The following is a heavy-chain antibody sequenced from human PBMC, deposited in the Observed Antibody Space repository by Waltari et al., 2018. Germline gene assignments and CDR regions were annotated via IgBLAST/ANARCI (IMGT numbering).Heavy chain of an antibody. Sequence: QVQLVQSGAEVKKPGASVKVSCKVSGYTLTELSMHWVRQAPGKGLEWMGGFDPEDGETIDAPKFQGRVTMTEDTSTDTAYMELSSLRSADTAVYYCATPPGHGDYWYFDLWGRGTLVTVSS. CDR2: FDPEDGET. CDR1: GYTLTELS. D-gene: IGHD4-17*01. V-gene: IGHV1-24*01. CDR3: ATPPGHGDYWYFDL. J-gene: IGHJ2*01.